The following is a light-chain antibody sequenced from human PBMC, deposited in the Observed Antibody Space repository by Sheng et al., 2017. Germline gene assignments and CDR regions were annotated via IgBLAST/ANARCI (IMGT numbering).Light chain of an antibody. CDR2: DVN. CDR1: SRDVGGYNY. Sequence: QSALTQPRSVSGSPGQSITISCTGTSRDVGGYNYVSWHQQHPGKAPKLIISDVNKRPSGVPDRFSGSKSGNTASLTISGLQAEDEADYYCSSYAPTYTRIFGGGTKVTVL. CDR3: SSYAPTYTRI. J-gene: IGLJ2*01. V-gene: IGLV2-11*01.